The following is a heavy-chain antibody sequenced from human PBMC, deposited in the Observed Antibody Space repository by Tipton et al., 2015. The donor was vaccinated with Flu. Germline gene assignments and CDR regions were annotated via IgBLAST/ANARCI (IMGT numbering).Heavy chain of an antibody. D-gene: IGHD1-26*01. CDR3: ARDGVGPLVLAFDI. V-gene: IGHV4-38-2*02. Sequence: TLSLTCAVSGYFISRGYYWGWIRQPPGRGLEWIGSIYHNGDIHFNPSLKSRVSISVDTSNNRFSLNLTSVTAADTAVYYCARDGVGPLVLAFDIWGRGTVVTVSS. CDR1: GYFISRGYY. J-gene: IGHJ3*02. CDR2: IYHNGDI.